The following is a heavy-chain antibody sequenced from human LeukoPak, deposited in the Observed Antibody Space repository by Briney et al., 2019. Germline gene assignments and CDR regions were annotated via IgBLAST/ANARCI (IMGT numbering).Heavy chain of an antibody. V-gene: IGHV4-61*09. Sequence: SETLSLTCTVSGGSLSSGNYCWGWIRQPAGKGLEWIGHIYISVTTSTPSLKSRDTISVDTPKTRFSLNLSSMTAEHTAVYYCARDSLYNFWSGYYHTSYYFDYWGQGTLVTVSS. CDR1: GGSLSSGNYC. J-gene: IGHJ4*02. D-gene: IGHD3-3*01. CDR3: ARDSLYNFWSGYYHTSYYFDY. CDR2: IYISVT.